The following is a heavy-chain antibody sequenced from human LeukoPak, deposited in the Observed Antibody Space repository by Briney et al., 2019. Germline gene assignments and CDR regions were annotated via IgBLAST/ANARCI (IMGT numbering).Heavy chain of an antibody. V-gene: IGHV4-31*03. CDR3: ARDSSITIFGEDYYGMDV. CDR2: IYYSGST. Sequence: PSETLSLTCTVSGGSISSSSYYWGWIRQHPGKGLEWIGYIYYSGSTYYNPSLKSRVTISVDTSKNQFSLKLSSVTAADTAVYYCARDSSITIFGEDYYGMDVWGQGTTVTVSS. J-gene: IGHJ6*02. D-gene: IGHD3-3*01. CDR1: GGSISSSSYY.